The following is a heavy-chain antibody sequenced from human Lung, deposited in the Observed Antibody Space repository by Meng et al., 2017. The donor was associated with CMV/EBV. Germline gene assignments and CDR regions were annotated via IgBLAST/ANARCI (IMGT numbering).Heavy chain of an antibody. Sequence: GESXKISCAASGFTFNSYSMNWVRQAPGKGLEWISSITTDSRYIYYAASVKGRFTISRDNTKDSLYLQMDGLGADDTAVYFCARHQYFVDTWGQGTPVTVSS. CDR1: GFTFNSYS. CDR3: ARHQYFVDT. V-gene: IGHV3-21*04. D-gene: IGHD2/OR15-2a*01. J-gene: IGHJ5*02. CDR2: ITTDSRYI.